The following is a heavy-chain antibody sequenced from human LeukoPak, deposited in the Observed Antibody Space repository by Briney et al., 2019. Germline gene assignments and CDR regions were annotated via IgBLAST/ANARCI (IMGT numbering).Heavy chain of an antibody. CDR2: IKQDGSEK. CDR3: AKCDTGEAHPCAFDI. V-gene: IGHV3-7*03. CDR1: GFTFSSYW. J-gene: IGHJ3*02. D-gene: IGHD7-27*01. Sequence: GGSLRLSCAASGFTFSSYWMSWVRQAPGKGLEWVANIKQDGSEKYYADSVKGRFTISRDNAKNSLYLQMNSLRAEDTALYYCAKCDTGEAHPCAFDIWGQGTMVTVSS.